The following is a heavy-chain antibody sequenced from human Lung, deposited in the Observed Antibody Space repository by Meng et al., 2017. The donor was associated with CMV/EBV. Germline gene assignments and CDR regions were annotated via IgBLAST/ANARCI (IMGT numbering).Heavy chain of an antibody. CDR3: ARDAGSGQDYYYSRGYYDY. J-gene: IGHJ4*02. V-gene: IGHV3-30*04. D-gene: IGHD3-22*01. CDR1: GFTFSSFA. CDR2: ISFDGKKE. Sequence: GGSLRLXCAASGFTFSSFAMHWVRQAPGKGLEWVAMISFDGKKESYADSVKGRFTVSRDNSKTTVYLQMNSLRSEDTAVYYCARDAGSGQDYYYSRGYYDYXGQGXLVASSS.